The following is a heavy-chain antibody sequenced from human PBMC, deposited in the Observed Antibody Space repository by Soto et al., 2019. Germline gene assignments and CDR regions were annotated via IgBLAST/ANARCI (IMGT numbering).Heavy chain of an antibody. CDR3: ARGPPAITIFGVALNWFDP. V-gene: IGHV1-8*01. J-gene: IGHJ5*02. CDR1: GYTFTSYD. CDR2: MNPNSGNT. D-gene: IGHD3-3*01. Sequence: GASVKVSCKASGYTFTSYDINWVRQATGQGLEWMGWMNPNSGNTGYAQKFQGRVTMTRNTSISTAYMELSSLRSEDTAVYYCARGPPAITIFGVALNWFDPWGQGTLVTVSS.